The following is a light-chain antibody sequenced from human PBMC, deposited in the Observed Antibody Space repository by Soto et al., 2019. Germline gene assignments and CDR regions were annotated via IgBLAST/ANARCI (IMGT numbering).Light chain of an antibody. V-gene: IGKV1-5*01. CDR2: DAS. CDR1: QSISDW. Sequence: DIQMTQSPSTLSASVGDRVTITCRASQSISDWLAWYQQEPGKAPKLLIYDASTLESGVPSRFSGSGSGTDFTLTIASLQPDDFATYYCQQYYTHATWTFGQGTKVEIK. CDR3: QQYYTHATWT. J-gene: IGKJ1*01.